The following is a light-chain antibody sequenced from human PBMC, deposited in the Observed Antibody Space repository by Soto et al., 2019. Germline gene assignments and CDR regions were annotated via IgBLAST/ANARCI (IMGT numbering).Light chain of an antibody. V-gene: IGKV4-1*01. Sequence: DIVLTQSPDSLAVSLGERATSNCKSSQSDLYNSDNKNFLSWYQQKPGQPPKLVIYWASTRESGVPDRFSGSGSGTDFTLTISSLQAEDVAVYYCQQRYSTWTFGQGTEVEIK. CDR2: WAS. CDR3: QQRYSTWT. J-gene: IGKJ1*01. CDR1: QSDLYNSDNKNF.